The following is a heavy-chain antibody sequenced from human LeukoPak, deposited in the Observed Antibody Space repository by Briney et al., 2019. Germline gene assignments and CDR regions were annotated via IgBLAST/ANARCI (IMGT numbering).Heavy chain of an antibody. D-gene: IGHD6-13*01. CDR2: IIPMCGTT. CDR3: AREASGTRGYYYYGLDV. CDR1: GGTLSSYA. V-gene: IGHV1-69*13. Sequence: ASVKVSCTASGGTLSSYAINWVRQAPGQGLEWMGLIIPMCGTTYYAQKFEGRVATSADESTGTAYLEVSSLRSDDTAVYYCAREASGTRGYYYYGLDVWGGGTTVIVSS. J-gene: IGHJ6*04.